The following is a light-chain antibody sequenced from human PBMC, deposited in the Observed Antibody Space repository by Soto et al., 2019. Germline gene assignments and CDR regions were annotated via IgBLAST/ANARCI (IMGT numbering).Light chain of an antibody. CDR2: DVS. CDR1: SSDIGGYNY. J-gene: IGLJ2*01. V-gene: IGLV2-14*03. Sequence: QSALTQPASVSGSPGQSITISCTGTSSDIGGYNYVSWYQQHPGKAPKLMIYDVSDRPSGVSNRFSGSKSGNTAPLTISGLQAEDEADYYCASYASSNTVLFGGGTKLTVL. CDR3: ASYASSNTVL.